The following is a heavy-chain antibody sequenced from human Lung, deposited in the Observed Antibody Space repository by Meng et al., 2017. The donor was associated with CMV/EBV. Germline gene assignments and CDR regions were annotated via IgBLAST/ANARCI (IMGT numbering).Heavy chain of an antibody. CDR1: GFTLSSDA. Sequence: GEXXKISCAASGFTLSSDAMSWVRQAPGKGLEWVSSISGSGISTYYADSVKGRFTISRDNSENTLYLQMHSLRAEDTAFYFCAHGLWSALVDYFDYWGQGTLVTVSS. D-gene: IGHD2-15*01. CDR2: ISGSGIST. V-gene: IGHV3-23*01. CDR3: AHGLWSALVDYFDY. J-gene: IGHJ4*02.